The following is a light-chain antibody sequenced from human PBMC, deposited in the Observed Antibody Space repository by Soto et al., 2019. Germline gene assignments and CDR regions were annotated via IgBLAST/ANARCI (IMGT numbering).Light chain of an antibody. V-gene: IGKV3-20*01. CDR3: QQYGGSPRT. CDR2: GAS. CDR1: QSTTRDF. J-gene: IGKJ1*01. Sequence: EIVLTQSPGTLSLSPGERATLSCRASQSTTRDFLAWYQQKPGQAPRLLMSGASSRATGLPDRFTGSGSGRNFTLTITRLESEDFAVYYCQQYGGSPRTFGQGTKVEVK.